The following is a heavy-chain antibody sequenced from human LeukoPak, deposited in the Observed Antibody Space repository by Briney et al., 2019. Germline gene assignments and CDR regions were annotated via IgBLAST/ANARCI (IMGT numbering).Heavy chain of an antibody. CDR3: ARMHYDYVWGSQSDGAFDI. CDR2: ISSSGSTI. J-gene: IGHJ3*02. CDR1: GFTFSDYY. D-gene: IGHD3-16*01. V-gene: IGHV3-11*01. Sequence: GGSLRLSCAASGFTFSDYYVSWIRQAPGKGLEWVSYISSSGSTIYYADSVKGRFTISRDNAKNSLYLQMNSLRAEDTAVYYCARMHYDYVWGSQSDGAFDIWGQGTMVTVSS.